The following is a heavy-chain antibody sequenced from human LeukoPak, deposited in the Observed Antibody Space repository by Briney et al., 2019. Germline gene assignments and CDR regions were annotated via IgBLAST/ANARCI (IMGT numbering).Heavy chain of an antibody. J-gene: IGHJ4*02. Sequence: GGSMILSWAVDGFTFTRYGMDWVSQDTGKPQTQLSAMGTAGDTYCPGSVKGRITICRENAKTSLYLQMNSLGGGDTAVYYCARGGDYGDLRYWGQGTLVT. D-gene: IGHD4-17*01. CDR1: GFTFTRYG. CDR3: ARGGDYGDLRY. V-gene: IGHV3-13*04. CDR2: MGTAGDT.